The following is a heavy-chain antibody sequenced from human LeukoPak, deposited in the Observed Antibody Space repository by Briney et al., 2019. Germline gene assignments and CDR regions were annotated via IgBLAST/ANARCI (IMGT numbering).Heavy chain of an antibody. CDR1: GFTFSSYA. J-gene: IGHJ5*02. V-gene: IGHV3-30*04. Sequence: GGSLRLSCAASGFTFSSYAMHWVRQAPGKGLEWVAVISYDGSNKYYADSVKGRFTISRDNSKNTLYLQMNSLRAEDTAVYYCARTEVPAAILRSGWFDPWGQGTLVTASS. CDR3: ARTEVPAAILRSGWFDP. CDR2: ISYDGSNK. D-gene: IGHD2-2*01.